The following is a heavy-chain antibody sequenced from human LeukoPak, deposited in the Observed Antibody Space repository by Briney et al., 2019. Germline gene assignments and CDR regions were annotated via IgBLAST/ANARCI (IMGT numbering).Heavy chain of an antibody. Sequence: GGSLRLSCAASGFTFSSYEMNWVRQAPGKGLEWVSYISSSGSTIYYADSVKGRFTISRDNAKNSLYLQMNSLRAEDTAVYYCAGDHLMGYSYGNHDLDYWGQGTLVTVSS. CDR3: AGDHLMGYSYGNHDLDY. CDR2: ISSSGSTI. D-gene: IGHD5-18*01. V-gene: IGHV3-48*03. CDR1: GFTFSSYE. J-gene: IGHJ4*02.